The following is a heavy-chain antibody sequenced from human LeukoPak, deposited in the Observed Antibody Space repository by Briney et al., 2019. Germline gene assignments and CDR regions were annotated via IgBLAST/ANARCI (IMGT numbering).Heavy chain of an antibody. D-gene: IGHD3/OR15-3a*01. Sequence: PGGSLRLSCAASGFTFSSYWMHWVRQAPGKGLVWVSRINSDGSSTSYADSVKGRFTTSRDNSKNTLYLQMHSLRVEDTAVYYCVKVDWRNSPEIYWGRGTLVTVSS. J-gene: IGHJ4*02. CDR2: INSDGSST. V-gene: IGHV3-74*01. CDR3: VKVDWRNSPEIY. CDR1: GFTFSSYW.